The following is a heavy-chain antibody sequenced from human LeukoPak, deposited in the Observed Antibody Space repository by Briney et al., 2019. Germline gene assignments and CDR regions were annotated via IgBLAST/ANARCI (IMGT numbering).Heavy chain of an antibody. D-gene: IGHD5-24*01. CDR3: ARPARGYNGIFDY. Sequence: GGSLRLSCAASGLTLNTYSMNWVRQAPGKGLEWVSSISSSSSSYIYYADSVKGRFTISRDNAKNSLYLQMNSLRADDTAVYYCARPARGYNGIFDYWGQGTLVTVSS. J-gene: IGHJ4*02. CDR2: ISSSSSSYI. V-gene: IGHV3-21*01. CDR1: GLTLNTYS.